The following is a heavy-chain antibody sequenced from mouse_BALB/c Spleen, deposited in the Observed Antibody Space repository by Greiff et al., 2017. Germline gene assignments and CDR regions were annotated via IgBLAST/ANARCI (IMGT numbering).Heavy chain of an antibody. D-gene: IGHD4-1*01. CDR2: ISSGGSYT. V-gene: IGHV5-9-4*01. J-gene: IGHJ2*01. CDR1: GFTFSSYA. Sequence: DVKLQESGGGLVKPGGSLKLSCAASGFTFSSYAMSWVRQSPEKRLEWVAEISSGGSYTYYPDTVTGRFTISRDNAKNTLYLEMSSLRSEDTAMYYCARDGDWDGGNYFDYWGQGTTLTVSS. CDR3: ARDGDWDGGNYFDY.